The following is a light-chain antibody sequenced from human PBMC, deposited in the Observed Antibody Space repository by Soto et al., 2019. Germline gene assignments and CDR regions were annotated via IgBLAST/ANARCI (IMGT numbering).Light chain of an antibody. CDR2: AAS. Sequence: DIRMTQSPSTLSASVGDSVTIACRASQGISSYLAWYQQKPGKAPKLLIYAASTLQSGVPSRFSGSGSGTEFTLTISSLQPEDFATYYCLQHNSYPRTFGQGTKVDIK. CDR3: LQHNSYPRT. J-gene: IGKJ2*01. CDR1: QGISSY. V-gene: IGKV1-9*01.